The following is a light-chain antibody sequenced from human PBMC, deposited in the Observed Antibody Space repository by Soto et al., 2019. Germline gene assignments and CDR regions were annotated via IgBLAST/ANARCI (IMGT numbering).Light chain of an antibody. CDR3: QQYETFSPWT. CDR2: KAT. CDR1: QRIDTW. V-gene: IGKV1-5*03. Sequence: DIQMTQSPSTLSASIGDRVTITSRASQRIDTWLAWYQQKPGTAPKLLIYKATILQSGVPSRFSGSGSGTEFTLAISSLQPDDFATYYCQQYETFSPWTFGQGTNVDIK. J-gene: IGKJ1*01.